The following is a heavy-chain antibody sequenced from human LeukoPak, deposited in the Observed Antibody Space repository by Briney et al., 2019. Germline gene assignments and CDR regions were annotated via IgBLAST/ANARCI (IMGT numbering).Heavy chain of an antibody. CDR1: GFIFSTYG. D-gene: IGHD3-10*01. CDR3: AKGGGYGSGTYSED. CDR2: ISGSGLNT. V-gene: IGHV3-23*01. Sequence: PGGSLRLSCAASGFIFSTYGMTWFRQAAGRGLEWVSGISGSGLNTYYADSVKGRFTSSRDNSKNMLYLQMNSLRAEDTAVYYCAKGGGYGSGTYSEDWGQGILVTVSS. J-gene: IGHJ4*02.